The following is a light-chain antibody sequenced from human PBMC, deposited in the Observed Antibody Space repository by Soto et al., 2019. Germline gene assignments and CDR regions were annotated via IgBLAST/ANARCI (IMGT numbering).Light chain of an antibody. CDR1: RYVSSN. Sequence: EDVMTQSPATLSVSPGERATLSCRARRYVSSNLAWYQQKPGQAPRLLIDAVSSRAAGIPDRFSGSESGTDFTLTISRLEPEDFAVYYCHQYGSSPQTFGQGTKVDI. J-gene: IGKJ1*01. CDR3: HQYGSSPQT. V-gene: IGKV3-20*01. CDR2: AVS.